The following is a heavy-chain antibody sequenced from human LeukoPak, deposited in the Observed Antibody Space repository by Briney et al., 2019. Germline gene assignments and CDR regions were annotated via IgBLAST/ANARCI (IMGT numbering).Heavy chain of an antibody. V-gene: IGHV4-39*07. J-gene: IGHJ6*03. D-gene: IGHD3-10*01. CDR1: GGSISSSSYY. CDR2: IYYSGST. Sequence: SETLSLTCTVSGGSISSSSYYWGWIRQPPGKGLEWIGSIYYSGSTYYNPSLKSRVTISVDTSKNQFSLKLSSVTAADTAVYYCARPIRAPRAHTSGSPHYYYYMDVWGKGTTVTVSS. CDR3: ARPIRAPRAHTSGSPHYYYYMDV.